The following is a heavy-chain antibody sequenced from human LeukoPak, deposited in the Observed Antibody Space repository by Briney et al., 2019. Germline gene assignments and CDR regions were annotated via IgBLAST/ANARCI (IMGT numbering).Heavy chain of an antibody. D-gene: IGHD2-15*01. CDR3: ARWIRGSAAWRLDY. V-gene: IGHV3-7*04. CDR1: GFTFSNYY. J-gene: IGHJ4*02. Sequence: PGGSLRLSCAASGFTFSNYYMSWVRQAPGKGLEWVANIRQDASAVFQVDSLKGRFTVSRDNTKNSLYLQMSSLRVEDTAVYYCARWIRGSAAWRLDYWGRGALVTVSS. CDR2: IRQDASAV.